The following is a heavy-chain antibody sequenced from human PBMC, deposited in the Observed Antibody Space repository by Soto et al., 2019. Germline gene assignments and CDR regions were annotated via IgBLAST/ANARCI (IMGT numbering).Heavy chain of an antibody. CDR3: ARGYGDYSWFDS. CDR1: GGSVNIRGYY. Sequence: PSETLSLTCTVPGGSVNIRGYYWGWIRQPPGKGLEWIGTICFRRNTYYNPSLKSRVTISVDTSKNQFSLGLSSVTAADSAVYYCARGYGDYSWFDSWGQGTLVTVSS. J-gene: IGHJ5*01. V-gene: IGHV4-39*01. D-gene: IGHD2-21*02. CDR2: ICFRRNT.